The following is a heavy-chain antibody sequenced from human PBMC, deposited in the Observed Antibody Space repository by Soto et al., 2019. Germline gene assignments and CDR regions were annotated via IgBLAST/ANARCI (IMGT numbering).Heavy chain of an antibody. V-gene: IGHV4-34*01. CDR2: INHSGST. D-gene: IGHD2-2*01. CDR3: AREGHCSSTGCPGDY. J-gene: IGHJ4*02. CDR1: GGSFSGYS. Sequence: QVQLQQWGAGRLKPSETLSLTCAVYGGSFSGYSWSWIRQPPGKGLEWFGEINHSGSTNYNPSLKSRVTISVDTSKNQFSLKLSSVTAADTAVYYCAREGHCSSTGCPGDYWGQGTLVTVSS.